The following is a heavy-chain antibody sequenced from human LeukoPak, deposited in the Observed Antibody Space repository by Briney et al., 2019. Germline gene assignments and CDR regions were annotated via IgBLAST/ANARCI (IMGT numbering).Heavy chain of an antibody. J-gene: IGHJ4*02. CDR3: ARVWELSFDH. V-gene: IGHV3-53*01. CDR1: GFTVSSDH. Sequence: GGSLRLSCAASGFTVSSDHMSWVRQAPGKGLEWVSVTYSGGSAYYADSVKGRFTISRDNANNMVYLQMNSLRGEDTAVYNCARVWELSFDHWGQGILVTVSS. CDR2: TYSGGSA. D-gene: IGHD1-26*01.